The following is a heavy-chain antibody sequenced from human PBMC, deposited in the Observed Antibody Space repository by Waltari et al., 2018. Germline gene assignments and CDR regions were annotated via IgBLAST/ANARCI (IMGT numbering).Heavy chain of an antibody. CDR3: ARGSCGDCYSEGY. V-gene: IGHV3-21*01. CDR1: GFTFSSYS. CDR2: ISSSSSYI. D-gene: IGHD2-21*02. Sequence: EVQLVESGGGLVKPGGSLRLSCAASGFTFSSYSMNWVRRAPGKGLEWVSSISSSSSYIYYADSVKGRFTISRDNAKNSLYLQMNSLRAEDTAVYYCARGSCGDCYSEGYWGQGTLVTVSS. J-gene: IGHJ4*02.